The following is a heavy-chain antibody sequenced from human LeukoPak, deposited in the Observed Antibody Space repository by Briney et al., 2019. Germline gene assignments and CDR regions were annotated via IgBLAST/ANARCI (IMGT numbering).Heavy chain of an antibody. CDR1: GDSVSSNSAA. CDR2: TYYRSKWYS. J-gene: IGHJ3*01. Sequence: SQTLSLTCAISGDSVSSNSAAWNWIRQSPSRGLEWLGRTYYRSKWYSDYAESVESRITVNPDTSKNQFSLQVKSVTPEDTAVYYCARDGSDSEDAFDVWGQGTMVTVSS. D-gene: IGHD3-10*01. V-gene: IGHV6-1*01. CDR3: ARDGSDSEDAFDV.